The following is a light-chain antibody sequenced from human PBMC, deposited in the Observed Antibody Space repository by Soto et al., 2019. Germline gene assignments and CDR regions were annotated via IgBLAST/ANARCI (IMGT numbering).Light chain of an antibody. CDR3: QHSYSAPYT. CDR2: SAS. Sequence: DIQMTQSPSSLSASVGDEVTITCRASHSISIYLNWYQQKPGKAPKLLIYSASSLQSGVPSRFSGSGSGTDFTLTISSLQPEDFATYYCQHSYSAPYTFGQGTNLEIK. J-gene: IGKJ2*01. CDR1: HSISIY. V-gene: IGKV1-39*01.